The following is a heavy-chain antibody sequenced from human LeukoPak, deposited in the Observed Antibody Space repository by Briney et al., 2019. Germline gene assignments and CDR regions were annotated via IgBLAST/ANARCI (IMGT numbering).Heavy chain of an antibody. D-gene: IGHD3-22*01. CDR1: FXXXXYW. CDR2: IKQDGSEK. Sequence: FXXXXYWMSWVRQAPGKGLEWVANIKQDGSEKYYVDSVKGRFTISRDNAKNSLYLQMNSLRAEDTAVYYCARHYDSSGYSNWFDPWGQGTLVTVSS. J-gene: IGHJ5*02. V-gene: IGHV3-7*01. CDR3: ARHYDSSGYSNWFDP.